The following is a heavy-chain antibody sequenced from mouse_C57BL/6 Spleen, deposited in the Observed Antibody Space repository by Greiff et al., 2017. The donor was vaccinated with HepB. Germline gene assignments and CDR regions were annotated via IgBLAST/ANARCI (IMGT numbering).Heavy chain of an antibody. D-gene: IGHD2-3*01. CDR3: ARAYDGYYPDY. CDR1: GYAFSSYW. Sequence: QVQLQQSGAELVKPGASVKISCKASGYAFSSYWMNWVKQRPGKGLEWIGQIYPGDGDTNYNGKFKGKATLTADKSSSTAYMQLSSLTSEDSAVYFCARAYDGYYPDYWGQGTTLTVSS. CDR2: IYPGDGDT. J-gene: IGHJ2*01. V-gene: IGHV1-80*01.